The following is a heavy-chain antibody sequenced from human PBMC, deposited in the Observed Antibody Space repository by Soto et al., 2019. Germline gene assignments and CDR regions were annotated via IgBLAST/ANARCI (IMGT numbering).Heavy chain of an antibody. CDR3: TREARYANSWYFGHFVDY. Sequence: SANLSLTCVFSTGSVSPTNWWSWVRQPPGKGLEWIGEIYHTGTTNYNPSLKSRVTMSVDKSKNQFYLNLTSVTAADTAVYYCTREARYANSWYFGHFVDYWGQGTLVTGS. D-gene: IGHD6-13*01. CDR2: IYHTGTT. V-gene: IGHV4-4*02. CDR1: TGSVSPTNW. J-gene: IGHJ4*02.